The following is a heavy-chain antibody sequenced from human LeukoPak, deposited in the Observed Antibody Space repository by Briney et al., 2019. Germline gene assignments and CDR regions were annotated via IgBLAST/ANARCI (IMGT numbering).Heavy chain of an antibody. Sequence: GGSLRLSCAASGFTFSSYAMSWVRQAPGKGLEWVSAISGSGGSAYYADSVKGRFTISRDNSKNTLYLQMNSLRAEDTAVYYCAKASSAAAGTFSVYYWGQGTLVTVSS. J-gene: IGHJ4*02. CDR1: GFTFSSYA. V-gene: IGHV3-23*01. D-gene: IGHD6-13*01. CDR3: AKASSAAAGTFSVYY. CDR2: ISGSGGSA.